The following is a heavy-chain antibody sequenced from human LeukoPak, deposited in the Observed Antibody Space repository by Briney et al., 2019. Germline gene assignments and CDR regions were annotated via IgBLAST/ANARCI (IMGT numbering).Heavy chain of an antibody. V-gene: IGHV1-18*01. CDR1: GHTFTSQG. CDR3: ARESPSGYYFL. Sequence: AAVKVSCKASGHTFTSQGISWVRQAPGQGLEWMGWISGYNDNTNYAEKVQDRVTMTIDTSRSTVYMELRSLTSDDTAVYYCARESPSGYYFLWGQGTLVLVSA. J-gene: IGHJ4*02. CDR2: ISGYNDNT. D-gene: IGHD3-22*01.